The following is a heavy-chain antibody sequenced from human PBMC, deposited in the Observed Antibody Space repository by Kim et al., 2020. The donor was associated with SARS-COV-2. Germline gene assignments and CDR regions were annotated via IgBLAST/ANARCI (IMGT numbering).Heavy chain of an antibody. CDR3: ARQMSGTYYGYFDF. J-gene: IGHJ4*02. D-gene: IGHD1-26*01. CDR1: GAYIGSSDYY. CDR2: IYYTGKT. Sequence: SETLSLTCSVSGAYIGSSDYYWGWIRQSPGKGLEWIGSIYYTGKTFYSPSLKSRVTMSIDISKRQFSLKLSSVTAADAAVYYCARQMSGTYYGYFDFWGQGTLVNVSS. V-gene: IGHV4-39*01.